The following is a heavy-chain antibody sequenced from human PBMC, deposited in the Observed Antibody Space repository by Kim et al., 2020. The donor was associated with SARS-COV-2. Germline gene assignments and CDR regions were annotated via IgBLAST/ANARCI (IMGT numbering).Heavy chain of an antibody. CDR1: GGSISSSSYY. CDR3: ARHGFPKIPRGVLSYSSSWYAYDY. D-gene: IGHD6-13*01. CDR2: IYYSGST. J-gene: IGHJ4*02. V-gene: IGHV4-39*01. Sequence: SETLSLTCTVSGGSISSSSYYWGWIRQPPGKGLEWIGSIYYSGSTYYNPSFKSRVTISVDTSKNQFSLKLSSVTAADTAVYYCARHGFPKIPRGVLSYSSSWYAYDYWGQGTLVTVSS.